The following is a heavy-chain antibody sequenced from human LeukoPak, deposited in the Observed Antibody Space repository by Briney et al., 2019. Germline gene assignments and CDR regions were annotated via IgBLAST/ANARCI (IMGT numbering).Heavy chain of an antibody. Sequence: ASVKVSCKASGYTFTSYGISWVRQAPGQGLEWMGWISAYNGNTNYAQKLQGRVTMTTDTSTSTAYMELRSLRSDDTAVYYCARDWYYYYDSSGLDYWGQRTLVTVSS. J-gene: IGHJ4*02. CDR3: ARDWYYYYDSSGLDY. D-gene: IGHD3-22*01. CDR1: GYTFTSYG. CDR2: ISAYNGNT. V-gene: IGHV1-18*01.